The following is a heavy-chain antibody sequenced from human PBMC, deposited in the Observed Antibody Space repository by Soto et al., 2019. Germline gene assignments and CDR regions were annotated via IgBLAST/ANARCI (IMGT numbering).Heavy chain of an antibody. J-gene: IGHJ4*02. Sequence: SETLSLTCAVSGGSISSGGYSWSWIRQPPGKGLEWIGYIYHSGSTYYNPSLKSQVTISVDRSKNQFSLKLSSVTAADTAVYYCARGQVVAAQHWGQGTLVTVSS. CDR2: IYHSGST. V-gene: IGHV4-30-2*01. CDR1: GGSISSGGYS. CDR3: ARGQVVAAQH. D-gene: IGHD2-15*01.